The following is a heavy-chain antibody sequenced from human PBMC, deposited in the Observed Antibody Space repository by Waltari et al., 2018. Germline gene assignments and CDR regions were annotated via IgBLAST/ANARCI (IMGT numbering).Heavy chain of an antibody. D-gene: IGHD3-10*01. CDR3: ARDSEYYYGMDV. V-gene: IGHV3-48*03. CDR2: ITSSGSTI. CDR1: GFSFRRYE. J-gene: IGHJ6*02. Sequence: EGQLVESGGGLVQPGGSLSLSCAASGFSFRRYERNWVRQAPGKGLEWISYITSSGSTIYYADSVKGRFTISRDNAKNSLYLQMNSLRAEDTAVYFCARDSEYYYGMDVWGQGTTVLVSS.